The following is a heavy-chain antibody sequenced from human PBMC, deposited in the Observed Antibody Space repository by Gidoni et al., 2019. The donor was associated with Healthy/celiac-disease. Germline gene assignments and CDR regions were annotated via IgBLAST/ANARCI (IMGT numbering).Heavy chain of an antibody. Sequence: QVQLVESGGGVVQPGRSLRLSCAASGFPFSIYGMHWVRQAPGKGLEWVAVIWYDGSNKYYADSVKGRFTISRDNSKNTRYLQMNSLRAEDTAVYYCASHLRDSSSWADAFDIWGQGTMVTVSS. V-gene: IGHV3-33*01. J-gene: IGHJ3*02. D-gene: IGHD6-13*01. CDR2: IWYDGSNK. CDR1: GFPFSIYG. CDR3: ASHLRDSSSWADAFDI.